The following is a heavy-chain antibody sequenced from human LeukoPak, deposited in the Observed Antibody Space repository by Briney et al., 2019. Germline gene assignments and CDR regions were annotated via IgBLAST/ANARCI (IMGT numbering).Heavy chain of an antibody. V-gene: IGHV3-23*01. D-gene: IGHD3-3*01. Sequence: GGPLRLSCAASGFTFSSYAMNWVRQAPGKGLEWVSAISGSGGSTYYADSVKGRFTISRDNSKNIVSLQMNNLRAEDTAVYYCARGRGLGVVSPYFDYWGQGTLVTVSS. J-gene: IGHJ4*02. CDR2: ISGSGGST. CDR3: ARGRGLGVVSPYFDY. CDR1: GFTFSSYA.